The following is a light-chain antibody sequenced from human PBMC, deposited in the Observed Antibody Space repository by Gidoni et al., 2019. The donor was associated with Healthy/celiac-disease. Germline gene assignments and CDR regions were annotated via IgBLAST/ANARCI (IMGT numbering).Light chain of an antibody. V-gene: IGKV3-11*01. CDR2: DAS. Sequence: EIVMTQSPATLSLSPGERATLSCRASQGVSSYLAWYQQKPGQAPRLLIDDASNRDTGIPARLSGSGSGTDFTLTISSLEPEDFAVYYCQQRSNWPRTFGQGTKVEIK. J-gene: IGKJ1*01. CDR1: QGVSSY. CDR3: QQRSNWPRT.